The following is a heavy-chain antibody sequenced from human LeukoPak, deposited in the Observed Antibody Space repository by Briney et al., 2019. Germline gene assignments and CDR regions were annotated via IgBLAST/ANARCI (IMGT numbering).Heavy chain of an antibody. J-gene: IGHJ4*02. CDR1: GYSISSGYY. V-gene: IGHV4-38-2*02. D-gene: IGHD3-10*01. Sequence: SETLSLTCTVSGYSISSGYYWGWIRQPPGKGLEWIGNIYYSGSTYYNPSLKSRVTMSVDTSKNQFSLKLSSVTAADTAVYYCARYYYGSGSYYYFDSWGQGTLVTVSS. CDR2: IYYSGST. CDR3: ARYYYGSGSYYYFDS.